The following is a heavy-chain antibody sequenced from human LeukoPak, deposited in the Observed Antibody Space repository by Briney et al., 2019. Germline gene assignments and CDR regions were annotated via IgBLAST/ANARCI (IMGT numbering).Heavy chain of an antibody. Sequence: GGSLRLSCAASGFTFSSYSMNWVRQAAGKGLEWVSYISSSSSTIYYADSVKGRFTISRDNAKNSLYLQMNSLRAEDTAVYYCARGDYDILTGYFDAFDIWGQGTMVTVSS. D-gene: IGHD3-9*01. V-gene: IGHV3-48*04. J-gene: IGHJ3*02. CDR1: GFTFSSYS. CDR2: ISSSSSTI. CDR3: ARGDYDILTGYFDAFDI.